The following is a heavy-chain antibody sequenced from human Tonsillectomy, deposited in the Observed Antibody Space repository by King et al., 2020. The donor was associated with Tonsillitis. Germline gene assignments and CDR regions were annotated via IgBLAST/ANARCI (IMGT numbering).Heavy chain of an antibody. CDR2: ISWNSGSI. CDR1: GFTFDDYA. Sequence: QLVQSGGGLVQPGRSLRLSCAASGFTFDDYAMHWVRQAPGKGLEWGSGISWNSGSIVYADSVKGRFTISRDNAKNSLYLQMNSLRAEDTALYYCAKDRAYCGGDCYFFDYWGQGTLVTVSS. CDR3: AKDRAYCGGDCYFFDY. D-gene: IGHD2-21*01. J-gene: IGHJ4*02. V-gene: IGHV3-9*01.